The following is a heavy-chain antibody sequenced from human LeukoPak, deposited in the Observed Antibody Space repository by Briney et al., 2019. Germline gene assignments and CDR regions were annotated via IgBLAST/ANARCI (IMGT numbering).Heavy chain of an antibody. J-gene: IGHJ4*02. CDR3: ASDPLRGIFDY. V-gene: IGHV4-59*12. D-gene: IGHD1-1*01. CDR2: IYYSGST. Sequence: SETLSLTCTVSGGSISSYYWSWIRQPPGKGLEWIGYIYYSGSTNYNPSLKSRVTISVDRSKNQFSLKLSSVTAADTAVYYCASDPLRGIFDYWGQGTLVTVSS. CDR1: GGSISSYY.